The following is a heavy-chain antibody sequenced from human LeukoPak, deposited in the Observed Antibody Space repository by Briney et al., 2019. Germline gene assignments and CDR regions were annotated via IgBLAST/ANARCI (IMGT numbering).Heavy chain of an antibody. D-gene: IGHD6-19*01. CDR3: ARGSGWYFH. Sequence: SETLSLTCTVSGGSISSGSYYWSWIRQPAGKGLEWIGRIYTSGSTNYNPSLQSRVTISVDTSKNQFSLKLKLSSVTAADTAVYYCARGSGWYFHWGQGTLVTASS. J-gene: IGHJ4*02. V-gene: IGHV4-61*02. CDR2: IYTSGST. CDR1: GGSISSGSYY.